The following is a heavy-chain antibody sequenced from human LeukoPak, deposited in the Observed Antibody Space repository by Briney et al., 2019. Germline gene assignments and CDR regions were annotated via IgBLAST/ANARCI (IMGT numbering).Heavy chain of an antibody. CDR2: INSDGSST. CDR1: GFTFSSYW. D-gene: IGHD3-3*01. J-gene: IGHJ4*02. CDR3: PFWSGYYDY. Sequence: GGSLRLSCAASGFTFSSYWMHWVRQAPGKGLVWVSRINSDGSSTSYADSVKGRFTISRDNAKNTLYLQMNNLRAEDTAVYYCPFWSGYYDYWGQGTLVTVSS. V-gene: IGHV3-74*01.